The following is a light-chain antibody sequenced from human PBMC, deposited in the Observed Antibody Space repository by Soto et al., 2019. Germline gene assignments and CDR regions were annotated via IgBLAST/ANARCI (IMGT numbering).Light chain of an antibody. Sequence: QSALTQPASVSGSPGQSITISCTGTSSDVGGYNYVSWYQQHPCKAPKLMIYEVSNRPSGVSNRFSGSKSGNTASLTISGLQAEDEADYYCSSYTSSSTLDVVFGGGTKLTVL. J-gene: IGLJ2*01. CDR3: SSYTSSSTLDVV. CDR1: SSDVGGYNY. V-gene: IGLV2-14*01. CDR2: EVS.